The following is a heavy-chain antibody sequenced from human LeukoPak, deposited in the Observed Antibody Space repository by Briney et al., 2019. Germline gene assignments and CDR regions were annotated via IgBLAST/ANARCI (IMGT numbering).Heavy chain of an antibody. J-gene: IGHJ4*02. V-gene: IGHV3-53*01. CDR2: LYNTGNT. CDR3: ARLTPEAGRLYFVD. CDR1: GFTVNSNY. Sequence: GGSLRLSCAASGFTVNSNYLSWVRQAPGKGLEWVSTLYNTGNTYYADSVKGRFSISRDNSKNTLFLQMNSLRAEDTAVYCCARLTPEAGRLYFVDWGPGTLVTVSS. D-gene: IGHD6-13*01.